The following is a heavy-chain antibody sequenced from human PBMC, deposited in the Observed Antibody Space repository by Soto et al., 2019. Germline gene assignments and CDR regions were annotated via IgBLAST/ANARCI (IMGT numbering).Heavy chain of an antibody. Sequence: SETLSLTCTFSGGSIRSYYWSWIRQPAGKGLEWIGRIYTSGSTNYNPSLKSRVTMSVDTSKNQFSLKLSSVTAADTAVYYCARAIAVARSNWFDPWGQGTLVTVS. CDR1: GGSIRSYY. CDR3: ARAIAVARSNWFDP. D-gene: IGHD6-19*01. J-gene: IGHJ5*02. CDR2: IYTSGST. V-gene: IGHV4-4*07.